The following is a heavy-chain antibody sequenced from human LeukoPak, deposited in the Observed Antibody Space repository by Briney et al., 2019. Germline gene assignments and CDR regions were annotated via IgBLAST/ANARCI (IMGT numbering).Heavy chain of an antibody. J-gene: IGHJ4*02. CDR2: ISGSGGST. D-gene: IGHD3-22*01. CDR1: GFTFNSYA. Sequence: GGSLRLSCAASGFTFNSYAMSWVRQAPGKGLEWVSAISGSGGSTYYADSVKGRFTISRDNSKNTLYLQMNSLRAEDTAVYYCAKFYDSSGYYYLDYWGQGTLVTVSS. CDR3: AKFYDSSGYYYLDY. V-gene: IGHV3-23*01.